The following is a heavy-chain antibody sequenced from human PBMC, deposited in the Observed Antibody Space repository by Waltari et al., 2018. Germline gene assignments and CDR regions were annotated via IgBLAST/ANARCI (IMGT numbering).Heavy chain of an antibody. Sequence: EVQLLESGGGLVQPGGSLRLSCAASGFTFSSYAMSWVRQAPGKGLEWVSAISGSGGSTYYADSVKGRFTISRDNSKNTLYLQMNSLRAEDTAVYYCAKFGDYDILTGSEGYYFDYWGQGTLVTVSS. J-gene: IGHJ4*02. V-gene: IGHV3-23*01. CDR2: ISGSGGST. CDR1: GFTFSSYA. D-gene: IGHD3-9*01. CDR3: AKFGDYDILTGSEGYYFDY.